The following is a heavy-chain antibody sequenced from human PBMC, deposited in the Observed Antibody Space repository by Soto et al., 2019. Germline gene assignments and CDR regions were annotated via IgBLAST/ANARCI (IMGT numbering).Heavy chain of an antibody. D-gene: IGHD6-13*01. CDR2: ISYDGSNK. Sequence: QVQLVESGGGVVQPGRSLRLSCVASGFTFSSYGMHWVRQAPGKGLEWVAVISYDGSNKYYADSVKGRFTISRDNSKNTLYLQMNSLRAEDTAVYYCAKALSSSSSWGQGTLVTVSS. CDR1: GFTFSSYG. V-gene: IGHV3-30*18. J-gene: IGHJ4*02. CDR3: AKALSSSSS.